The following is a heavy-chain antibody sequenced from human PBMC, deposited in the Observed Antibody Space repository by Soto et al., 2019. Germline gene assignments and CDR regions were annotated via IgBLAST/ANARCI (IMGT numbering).Heavy chain of an antibody. CDR2: ISWNSGSI. Sequence: GGSLRLSCAASGFTFDDYAMHWVRQAPGKGLEWVSGISWNSGSIGYADSVKGRFTISRDNAKNSLYLQMNSLRAEDTALYYCAKDQFGVVTWGQGTLVTVSS. D-gene: IGHD3-3*01. V-gene: IGHV3-9*01. J-gene: IGHJ5*02. CDR3: AKDQFGVVT. CDR1: GFTFDDYA.